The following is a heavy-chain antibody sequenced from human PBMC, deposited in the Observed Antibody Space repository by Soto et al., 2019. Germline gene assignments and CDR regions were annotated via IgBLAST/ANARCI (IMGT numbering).Heavy chain of an antibody. D-gene: IGHD2-2*01. CDR2: IIPILGIA. CDR3: ARDGSPRGYCSSTSCSFDY. J-gene: IGHJ4*02. V-gene: IGHV1-69*08. CDR1: GGTFSSYT. Sequence: QVQLVQSGAEVKKPGSSVKVSCKASGGTFSSYTISWVRQAPGQGLEWMGRIIPILGIANYAQKFQGRVTLTADKSTSTAYMELSSLGSEDTAVYYCARDGSPRGYCSSTSCSFDYWGQGTLVTVSS.